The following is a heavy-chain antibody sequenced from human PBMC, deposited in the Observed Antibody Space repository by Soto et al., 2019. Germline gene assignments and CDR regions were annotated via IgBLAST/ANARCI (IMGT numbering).Heavy chain of an antibody. CDR2: ISAYNGNT. CDR3: ARVPDIVVVVAAILFDY. D-gene: IGHD2-15*01. CDR1: GYTFTSYG. J-gene: IGHJ4*02. Sequence: QVQLVQSGAEVKKPGASVKVSCKASGYTFTSYGISWVRQAPGQGLEWMGWISAYNGNTNYAQKLQGRVTMTTDTATSTAYMELRSLRSDDTAVYYCARVPDIVVVVAAILFDYWGQGTLVTVSS. V-gene: IGHV1-18*01.